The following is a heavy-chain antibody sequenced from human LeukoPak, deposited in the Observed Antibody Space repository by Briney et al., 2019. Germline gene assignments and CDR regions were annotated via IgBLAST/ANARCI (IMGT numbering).Heavy chain of an antibody. Sequence: GASVKVSCKASGYTFTGYYMHWVRQAPGQGLEWMGGIIPIFGTANYAQKFQGRVTITADESTSTAYMELSSLRSEDTAVYYCARYCSSTSCYTGTAFDYWGQGTLVTVSS. CDR2: IIPIFGTA. V-gene: IGHV1-69*13. CDR1: GYTFTGYY. J-gene: IGHJ4*02. D-gene: IGHD2-2*02. CDR3: ARYCSSTSCYTGTAFDY.